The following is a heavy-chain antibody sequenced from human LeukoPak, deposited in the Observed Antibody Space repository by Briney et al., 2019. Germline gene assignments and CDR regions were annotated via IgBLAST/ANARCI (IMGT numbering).Heavy chain of an antibody. Sequence: ASVTVSRKASGGTFSSYAISWVRQAPGQGLEWMGGIIPIFGTANYAQKFQGRVTITADESTSTAYMELSSLRSEDTAVYYCARDNGRIVVVPAAIGSKEYYYYGMDVWGQGTTVTVSS. CDR1: GGTFSSYA. CDR3: ARDNGRIVVVPAAIGSKEYYYYGMDV. J-gene: IGHJ6*02. D-gene: IGHD2-2*01. CDR2: IIPIFGTA. V-gene: IGHV1-69*13.